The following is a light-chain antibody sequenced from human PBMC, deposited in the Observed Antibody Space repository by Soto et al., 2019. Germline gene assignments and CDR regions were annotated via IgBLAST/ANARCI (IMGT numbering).Light chain of an antibody. J-gene: IGKJ1*01. CDR3: QQGSNWPQT. Sequence: EIVLTQSPATLSLSPGERATLSCRASQSVSRSLAWYQQKSGQAPRLLIYDASNRATGIPTRFSGSGSGTDFTLTISSLEPEDFAVYYCQQGSNWPQTFGQGTKVEIK. CDR2: DAS. V-gene: IGKV3-11*01. CDR1: QSVSRS.